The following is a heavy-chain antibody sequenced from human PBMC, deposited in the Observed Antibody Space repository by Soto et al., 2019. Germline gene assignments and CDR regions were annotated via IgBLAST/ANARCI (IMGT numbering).Heavy chain of an antibody. V-gene: IGHV4-39*01. CDR2: IYYSGST. J-gene: IGHJ4*02. Sequence: QLQLQESGPGLVKPSETLSLTCTVSGGSISSSSYYWGWIRQPPGKGLEWIGSIYYSGSTYYNPSLKSRVTISVDTSKNQFSLKLSSVTAADTAVYYCARRRRDTAMVFDYWGQGTLVTVSS. CDR1: GGSISSSSYY. D-gene: IGHD5-18*01. CDR3: ARRRRDTAMVFDY.